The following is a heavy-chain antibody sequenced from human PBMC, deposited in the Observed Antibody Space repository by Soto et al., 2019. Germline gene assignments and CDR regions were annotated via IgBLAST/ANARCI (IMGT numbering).Heavy chain of an antibody. Sequence: SETLSLTCTVSGGSISGYYWSWVRQPAGKGLEWVGRIYCDGTTNYSPSLKSRVTMSLDTSKDQFSLHLNSVTAADTAVYYCSRVGCSNSKCYTRGMDVWGQGTTVTVSS. D-gene: IGHD2-2*01. CDR2: IYCDGTT. CDR3: SRVGCSNSKCYTRGMDV. CDR1: GGSISGYY. V-gene: IGHV4-4*07. J-gene: IGHJ6*02.